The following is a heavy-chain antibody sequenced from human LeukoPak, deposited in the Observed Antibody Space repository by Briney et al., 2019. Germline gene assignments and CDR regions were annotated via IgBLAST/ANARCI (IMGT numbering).Heavy chain of an antibody. Sequence: PSETLSLTCTVSGGSISSGSYYWSWIRQPAGKGLEWIGRIYTSGSTNYNPSLKSRVTISVDTSKNQFSLKLSSVTAADPAVYYCARVVAVAANNWFDPWGQGTLVTVSS. CDR3: ARVVAVAANNWFDP. CDR1: GGSISSGSYY. J-gene: IGHJ5*02. CDR2: IYTSGST. D-gene: IGHD6-19*01. V-gene: IGHV4-61*02.